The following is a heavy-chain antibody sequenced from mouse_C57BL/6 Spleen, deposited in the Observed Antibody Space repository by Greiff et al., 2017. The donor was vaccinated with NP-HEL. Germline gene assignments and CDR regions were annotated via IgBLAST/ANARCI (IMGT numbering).Heavy chain of an antibody. Sequence: VQLQQSGPGLVQPSQSLSITCTVSGFSLTSYGVHWVRQSPGKGLEWLGVIWRGGSTDYNAAFMSRLSITKDNSKSQVFFKMNSLQADDTAIYYCAKEGNYYGSSYNFDYWGQGTTLTVSS. J-gene: IGHJ2*01. CDR1: GFSLTSYG. CDR2: IWRGGST. V-gene: IGHV2-5*01. CDR3: AKEGNYYGSSYNFDY. D-gene: IGHD1-1*01.